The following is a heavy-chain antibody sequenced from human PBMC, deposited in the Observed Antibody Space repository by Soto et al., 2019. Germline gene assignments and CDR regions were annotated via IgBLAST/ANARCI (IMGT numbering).Heavy chain of an antibody. V-gene: IGHV3-48*01. CDR3: ARDFPYCSGGSCYSDY. CDR1: GFTFSSYS. D-gene: IGHD2-15*01. J-gene: IGHJ4*02. Sequence: GGSLRLSCAASGFTFSSYSMNWVRQAPGKGLEWVSYISSSSSTIYYADSVKGRFTISRDNAKNSLYLQMNSLRAEDTAVYYCARDFPYCSGGSCYSDYWGQGTLVTVSS. CDR2: ISSSSSTI.